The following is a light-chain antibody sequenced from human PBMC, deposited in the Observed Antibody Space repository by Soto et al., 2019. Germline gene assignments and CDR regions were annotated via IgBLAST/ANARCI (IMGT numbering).Light chain of an antibody. CDR2: GAS. J-gene: IGKJ2*01. V-gene: IGKV3-15*01. CDR1: QSISSN. CDR3: EQYNNWPPYT. Sequence: EIRVTQSPATLSVSPGERATLSCRASQSISSNLAWYQQKPGQAPRLLIYGASTRATGIPARFSGSGSGTDFTLTISSLQSEDFALYYCEQYNNWPPYTFGQGTKVDIK.